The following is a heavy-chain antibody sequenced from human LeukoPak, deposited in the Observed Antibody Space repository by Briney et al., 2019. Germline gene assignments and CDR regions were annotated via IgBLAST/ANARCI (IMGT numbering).Heavy chain of an antibody. D-gene: IGHD6-13*01. CDR3: AKEGSSSWSQPFDY. V-gene: IGHV3-48*01. CDR2: ISPSSHTI. J-gene: IGHJ4*02. Sequence: GGSLRLSCVASGLTFSTYSMNWVRQAPGKGLEWISYISPSSHTIAYADSVKGRFTISRDNSKNTLYLQMNSLRAEDTAVYYCAKEGSSSWSQPFDYWGQGTLVTVSS. CDR1: GLTFSTYS.